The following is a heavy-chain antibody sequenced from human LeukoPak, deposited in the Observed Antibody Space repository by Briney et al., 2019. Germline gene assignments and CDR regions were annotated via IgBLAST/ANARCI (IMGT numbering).Heavy chain of an antibody. J-gene: IGHJ4*02. V-gene: IGHV1-69*06. D-gene: IGHD5-24*01. CDR2: IIPIFGTA. Sequence: ASVKVSCKASGGTFSSYAISWVRQAPGQGLEWMGGIIPIFGTANYAQKFQGRVTITADKSTSTAYMELSSLRSDDTAVYYCARGWLQPYYFDYWGQGTLVTVSS. CDR3: ARGWLQPYYFDY. CDR1: GGTFSSYA.